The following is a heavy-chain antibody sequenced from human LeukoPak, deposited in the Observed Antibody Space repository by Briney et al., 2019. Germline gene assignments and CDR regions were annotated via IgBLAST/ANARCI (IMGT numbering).Heavy chain of an antibody. V-gene: IGHV3-23*01. Sequence: GGSLRLSCAASGFTFSSYAMSWVRQTPGKGLEWVSAISGSGGSTYYADSVKGRFTISRDNSKKSLFLQMNSLRAEDTALYYCARDVFADSSGGSLDFWGQGTLVTVYS. CDR3: ARDVFADSSGGSLDF. D-gene: IGHD3-16*01. CDR2: ISGSGGST. CDR1: GFTFSSYA. J-gene: IGHJ4*02.